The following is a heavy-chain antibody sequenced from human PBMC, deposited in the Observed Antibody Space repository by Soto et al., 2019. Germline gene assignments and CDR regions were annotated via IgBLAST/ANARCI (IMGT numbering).Heavy chain of an antibody. CDR2: ISYDGSKK. V-gene: IGHV3-30*18. Sequence: QVQLVESGGGVVQPGRSLRLSCAASGFTFSSYGMHWVRQAPGKGLEWVAVISYDGSKKYYADSVRGRFTISRDNSKNTLYLQMNSLRPEATAVYYCADEVGLDYWGQGTLVTVSS. CDR1: GFTFSSYG. CDR3: ADEVGLDY. D-gene: IGHD2-15*01. J-gene: IGHJ4*02.